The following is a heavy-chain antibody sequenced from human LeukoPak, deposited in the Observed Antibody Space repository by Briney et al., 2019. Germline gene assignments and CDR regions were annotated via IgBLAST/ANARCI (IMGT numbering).Heavy chain of an antibody. CDR2: IGGSGGST. CDR1: GFTFSSYA. CDR3: ARAWIQLWLVFGY. Sequence: GGSLRLSCAASGFTFSSYAMSWVRQAPGKGLEWVSAIGGSGGSTYYADSVKGRFTISRDNSKNTLYLQMNSLRAEDTAVYYCARAWIQLWLVFGYWGQGTLVTVSS. J-gene: IGHJ4*02. V-gene: IGHV3-23*01. D-gene: IGHD5-18*01.